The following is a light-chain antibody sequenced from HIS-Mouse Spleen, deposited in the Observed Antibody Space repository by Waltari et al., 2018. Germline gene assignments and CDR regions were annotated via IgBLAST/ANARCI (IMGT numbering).Light chain of an antibody. Sequence: SYELTQPPSVSVSPGQTARITCPGDALPKKYAYWYQQKSGQAPVLVIYEDGKRPSGIPVRFSGSSSGTMATLTISGAQVEDEADYYCYSTDSSGNHRVFGGGTKLTVL. CDR1: ALPKKY. CDR3: YSTDSSGNHRV. CDR2: EDG. V-gene: IGLV3-10*01. J-gene: IGLJ2*01.